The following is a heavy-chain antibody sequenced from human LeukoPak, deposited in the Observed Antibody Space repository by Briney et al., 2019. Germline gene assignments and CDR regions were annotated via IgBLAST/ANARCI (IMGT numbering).Heavy chain of an antibody. J-gene: IGHJ4*02. D-gene: IGHD1-20*01. Sequence: SETLSLTCVVSGGSISSDYWSWIRQPPGKELEWIGYVYYSENTKYNPSLESRVTISLDTSKNQFSLWLNSVTTADTAVYFCARRVAITGTPRAYFDYWGQGILVTVSS. V-gene: IGHV4-59*08. CDR2: VYYSENT. CDR3: ARRVAITGTPRAYFDY. CDR1: GGSISSDY.